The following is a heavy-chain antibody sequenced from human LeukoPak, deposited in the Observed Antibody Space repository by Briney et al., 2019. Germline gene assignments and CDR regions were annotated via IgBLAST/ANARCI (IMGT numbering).Heavy chain of an antibody. CDR1: GFTFGDYA. D-gene: IGHD4-17*01. CDR3: TRAREYGDYVPDAFDI. CDR2: IRSKAYGGTT. Sequence: GGSLRLSCTASGFTFGDYAMSWFRQAPGKGLEWVGFIRSKAYGGTTEYAASVKGRFTISRDDSKSIAYLQMNSLKTEDTAVYYCTRAREYGDYVPDAFDIWGQGTMVTVSS. V-gene: IGHV3-49*03. J-gene: IGHJ3*02.